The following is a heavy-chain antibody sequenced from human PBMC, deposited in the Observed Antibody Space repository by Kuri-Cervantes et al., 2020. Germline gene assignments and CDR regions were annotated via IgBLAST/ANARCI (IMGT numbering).Heavy chain of an antibody. CDR1: GYTFTNYY. D-gene: IGHD2-2*01. Sequence: ASVKVSCKASGYTFTNYYIHWVRQAPGQGLEWMGIINPSGGSTSYAQKFQGRVTMTRDTSTSTAYMELSSLRSEDTAVYYCAREYCSSTSCYAGLASGYFDYWGQGTLVTVSS. CDR2: INPSGGST. V-gene: IGHV1-46*01. J-gene: IGHJ4*02. CDR3: AREYCSSTSCYAGLASGYFDY.